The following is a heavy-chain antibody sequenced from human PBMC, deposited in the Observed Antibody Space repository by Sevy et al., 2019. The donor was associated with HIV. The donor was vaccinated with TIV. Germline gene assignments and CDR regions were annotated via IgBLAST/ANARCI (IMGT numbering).Heavy chain of an antibody. J-gene: IGHJ4*01. V-gene: IGHV4-61*01. CDR3: ARDSGNYPYYFVY. CDR1: GGSISGGNYF. D-gene: IGHD1-26*01. Sequence: SETLSLTWTVSGGSISGGNYFWSWIRQSPGKGLEWIGYIHYSGTTNYNPSLKSRVTISVDTSKNQFSLKLCSVTAADTAVYYCARDSGNYPYYFVYWGQGTLVTISS. CDR2: IHYSGTT.